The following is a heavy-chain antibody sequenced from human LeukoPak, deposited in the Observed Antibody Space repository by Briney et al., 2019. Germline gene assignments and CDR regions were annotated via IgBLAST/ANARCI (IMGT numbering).Heavy chain of an antibody. CDR1: GYTFTGYY. D-gene: IGHD4-23*01. CDR3: LNDYGGNFPY. V-gene: IGHV1-2*02. CDR2: INPNSGGA. Sequence: ASVKVSCKASGYTFTGYYMHWVRQAPGQGPEWMGWINPNSGGANYAQKFQGRVTMTRDTSISTAYMELSRLRSDDTAVYYCLNDYGGNFPYWGQGTLVTVSS. J-gene: IGHJ4*02.